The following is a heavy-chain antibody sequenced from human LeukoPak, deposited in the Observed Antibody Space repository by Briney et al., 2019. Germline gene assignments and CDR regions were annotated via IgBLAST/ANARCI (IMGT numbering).Heavy chain of an antibody. D-gene: IGHD7-27*01. V-gene: IGHV4-39*01. CDR1: GGSISSSSYY. CDR3: ARIRWGSYAFDI. J-gene: IGHJ3*02. CDR2: IYYSGST. Sequence: SETLSLTCTVSGGSISSSSYYWGWIRQPPGKGLEWIGSIYYSGSTYYNPSLKSRVTISVDTSKSQFSLKLSSVTAADTAVYYCARIRWGSYAFDIWGQGTMVTVSS.